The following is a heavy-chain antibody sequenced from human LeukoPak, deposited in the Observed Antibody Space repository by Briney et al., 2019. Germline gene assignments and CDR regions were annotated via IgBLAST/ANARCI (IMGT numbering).Heavy chain of an antibody. Sequence: GASVKVSCKASGYTFTGYYMHWVRQAPGQGLEWMGWINPNNGGTNYAQKFQGRVAMTSDTSISTAYMELSRLRSDDTAVYYCARAETGATSAFDIWGQGTMVTVSS. CDR3: ARAETGATSAFDI. CDR1: GYTFTGYY. D-gene: IGHD1-26*01. J-gene: IGHJ3*02. CDR2: INPNNGGT. V-gene: IGHV1-2*02.